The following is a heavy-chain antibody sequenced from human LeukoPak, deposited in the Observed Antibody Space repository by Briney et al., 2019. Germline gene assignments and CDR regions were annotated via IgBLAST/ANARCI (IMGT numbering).Heavy chain of an antibody. V-gene: IGHV1-69*04. D-gene: IGHD5-18*01. J-gene: IGHJ4*02. CDR3: ARDRVDTATDY. Sequence: SVKVSCKASGGTFSSYAISWVRQAPGQGLEWMGRIIPILGIANYAQKFQGRVTITADKSTSTAYMELSSLRSEDTAVYYCARDRVDTATDYWGQGTLVTVSS. CDR2: IIPILGIA. CDR1: GGTFSSYA.